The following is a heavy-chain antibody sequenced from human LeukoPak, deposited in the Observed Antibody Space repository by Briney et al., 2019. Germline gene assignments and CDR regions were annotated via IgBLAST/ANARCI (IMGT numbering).Heavy chain of an antibody. V-gene: IGHV4-38-2*01. J-gene: IGHJ4*02. CDR2: IYLTGST. Sequence: SETLSLTCAVSGYSISSGYYWGWIRQPPGKGLEWIGSIYLTGSTYYNPSLKSRVTISVDTSKNQFSLKLSSVTAADTAMYYCARQYCSSTNCPFDYWGQGTLVTVSS. CDR3: ARQYCSSTNCPFDY. CDR1: GYSISSGYY. D-gene: IGHD2-2*01.